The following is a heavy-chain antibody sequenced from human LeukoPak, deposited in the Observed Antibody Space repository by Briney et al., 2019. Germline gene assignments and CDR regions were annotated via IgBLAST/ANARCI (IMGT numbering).Heavy chain of an antibody. V-gene: IGHV3-53*01. CDR3: ATNSGSYPDY. J-gene: IGHJ4*02. D-gene: IGHD1-26*01. Sequence: GGSLRLSCTASGFTFSSYWMSWVRQAPGKGLEWVSVIYSGGSTYYADSVKGRFTISRDNSKNTLYLQMNSLRAEDTAVYYCATNSGSYPDYWGQGTLVTVSS. CDR2: IYSGGST. CDR1: GFTFSSYW.